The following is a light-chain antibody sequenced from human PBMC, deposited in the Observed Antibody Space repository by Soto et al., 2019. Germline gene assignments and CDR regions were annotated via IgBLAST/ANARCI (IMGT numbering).Light chain of an antibody. CDR1: QSISSW. V-gene: IGKV1-5*03. J-gene: IGKJ1*01. Sequence: DIQMTQSPSTLSASVGDRVTITCRASQSISSWLAWYQQKPGKAPKLLIYKASSLESGFPSRFSGSGSGTEFTLTISSLQPDDFATYYCQQFNNYPWTFVQGTRVEIK. CDR3: QQFNNYPWT. CDR2: KAS.